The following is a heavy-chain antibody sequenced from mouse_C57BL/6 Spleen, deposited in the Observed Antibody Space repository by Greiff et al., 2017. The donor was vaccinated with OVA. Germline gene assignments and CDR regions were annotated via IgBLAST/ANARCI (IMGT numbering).Heavy chain of an antibody. V-gene: IGHV1-53*01. J-gene: IGHJ2*01. Sequence: QVQLQQPGPELVKPGASVKLSCKASGYTFTSYWMHWVKQRPGQGLEWIGNINPSNGGTNYNEKFKSKATLTVDKSSSTAYMQLSSLTSEDSAVYYCARSPIYYDYYFDYWGQGTTLTVSS. D-gene: IGHD2-4*01. CDR1: GYTFTSYW. CDR2: INPSNGGT. CDR3: ARSPIYYDYYFDY.